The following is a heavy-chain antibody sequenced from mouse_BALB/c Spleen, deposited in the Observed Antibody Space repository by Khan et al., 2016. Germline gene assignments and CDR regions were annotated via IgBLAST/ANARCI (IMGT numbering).Heavy chain of an antibody. CDR2: IHPSDSES. V-gene: IGHV1-61*01. CDR1: VYSFTRYW. J-gene: IGHJ4*01. CDR3: TRSAYGNHPYYAMDY. D-gene: IGHD2-1*01. Sequence: QVQLQQSGTELVRPGASVKLSCKASVYSFTRYWMNWVKQRPGQGLEWIGMIHPSDSESRLNQKFKDKATLTVDNSSSIAYMQLSSPTSEDSAVYYCTRSAYGNHPYYAMDYWGQGTSVTVSS.